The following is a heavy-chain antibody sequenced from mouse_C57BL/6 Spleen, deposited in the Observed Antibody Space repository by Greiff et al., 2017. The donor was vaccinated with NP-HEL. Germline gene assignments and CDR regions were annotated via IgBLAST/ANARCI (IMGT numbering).Heavy chain of an antibody. D-gene: IGHD3-3*01. CDR2: IHPNSGST. V-gene: IGHV1-64*01. Sequence: QVQLKQPGAELVKPGASVKLSCKASGYTFTSYWMHWVKQRPGQGLEWIGMIHPNSGSTNYNEKFKSKATLTVDKSSSTAYMQLSSLTSEDSAVYYCARWGGRYFDVWGTGTTVTVSS. CDR3: ARWGGRYFDV. J-gene: IGHJ1*03. CDR1: GYTFTSYW.